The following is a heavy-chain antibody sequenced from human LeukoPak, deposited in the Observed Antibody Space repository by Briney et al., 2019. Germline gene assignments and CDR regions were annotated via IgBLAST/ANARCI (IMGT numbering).Heavy chain of an antibody. J-gene: IGHJ4*02. CDR1: GYRFTSYD. V-gene: IGHV1-46*01. CDR2: INPSGGST. D-gene: IGHD2-2*01. Sequence: SVKVSCKASGYRFTSYDMHWVRQAPGQGLEWMGIINPSGGSTSYAQRFQGRVAMTRDTSTTTVYMEVNSPTSEDTAVYFCARDGPTAAPFDYWGQGTLVTVSS. CDR3: ARDGPTAAPFDY.